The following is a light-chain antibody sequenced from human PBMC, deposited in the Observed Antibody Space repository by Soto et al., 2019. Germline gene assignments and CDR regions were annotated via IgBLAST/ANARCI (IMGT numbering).Light chain of an antibody. Sequence: QSALTQPASVSGSPGQSITISCTGTSSDIGAYNYVSWYQQHPGKAPKLMIFEVSNRPSGISHRFSGSKSGNTASLTISGLQAEDEADYYCSSFTSSTTRVLGIGTKVTVL. J-gene: IGLJ1*01. V-gene: IGLV2-14*01. CDR2: EVS. CDR1: SSDIGAYNY. CDR3: SSFTSSTTRV.